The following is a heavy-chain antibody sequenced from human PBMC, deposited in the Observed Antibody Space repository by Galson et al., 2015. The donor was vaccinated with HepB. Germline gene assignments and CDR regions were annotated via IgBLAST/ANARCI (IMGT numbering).Heavy chain of an antibody. Sequence: LRLSCAASGFTFSSYAMSWVRQAPGKGLEWVSAISGSGGSTYYADSVKGRFTISRDNSKSTLYLQMNSLRAEDTAVYYCAKGLEQWLGLGVDYWGQGTLVTVSS. CDR1: GFTFSSYA. J-gene: IGHJ4*02. V-gene: IGHV3-23*01. D-gene: IGHD6-19*01. CDR3: AKGLEQWLGLGVDY. CDR2: ISGSGGST.